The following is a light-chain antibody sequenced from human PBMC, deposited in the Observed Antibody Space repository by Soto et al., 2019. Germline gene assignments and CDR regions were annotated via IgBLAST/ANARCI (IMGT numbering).Light chain of an antibody. CDR2: EAN. V-gene: IGLV2-8*01. CDR1: SSDVGGYNY. J-gene: IGLJ1*01. Sequence: QSVLTQPPSASGSPGQSVAISCTGTSSDVGGYNYVSWYQQHPGKAPKLMIYEANKRPSGVPDRFSGSKSGNTASLTISGLQAEDEADYYCCSYAGSYTFVFGIGTKLTVL. CDR3: CSYAGSYTFV.